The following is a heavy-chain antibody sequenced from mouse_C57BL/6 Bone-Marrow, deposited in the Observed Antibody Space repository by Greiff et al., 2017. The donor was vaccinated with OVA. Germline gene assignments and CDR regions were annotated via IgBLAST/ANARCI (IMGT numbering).Heavy chain of an antibody. J-gene: IGHJ2*01. CDR1: GFTFSSYG. V-gene: IGHV5-6*01. CDR2: ISSGGSYT. Sequence: EVMLVESGGDLVKPGGSLTLSCAASGFTFSSYGMSWVRQTPDKRLEWVATISSGGSYTYYPDSVKGRFTISRDNAKNTLYLQMSSLKSEDTAMYYCARHVATDYWGQGTTLTVSS. D-gene: IGHD1-1*01. CDR3: ARHVATDY.